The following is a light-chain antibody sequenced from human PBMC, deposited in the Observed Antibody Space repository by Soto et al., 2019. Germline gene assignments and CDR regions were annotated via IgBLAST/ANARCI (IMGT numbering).Light chain of an antibody. CDR2: DSN. Sequence: QAVLTQPPSVSAAPGQKVTISCSGSSSNIGNNVVSWYQQLPGTAPKLLIYDSNKRPSGIPDRFSGSKSGTSATLGITGLQTGDEADYYCGTWDSSLSAWVFGGGTKLTVL. J-gene: IGLJ3*02. V-gene: IGLV1-51*01. CDR1: SSNIGNNV. CDR3: GTWDSSLSAWV.